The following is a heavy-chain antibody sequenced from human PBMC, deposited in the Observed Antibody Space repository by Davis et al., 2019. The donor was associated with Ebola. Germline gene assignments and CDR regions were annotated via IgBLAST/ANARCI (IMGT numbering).Heavy chain of an antibody. Sequence: ASVKVSCKASGYTFISYDINWVRQATGQGLEWMGWTNPNSSNTGYAQKFQGRVTMTMTTSISTAHMELSSLRSEDTAVYYCARANWNDRGPFDYWGQGTLVTVSS. CDR2: TNPNSSNT. CDR3: ARANWNDRGPFDY. D-gene: IGHD1-1*01. V-gene: IGHV1-8*01. J-gene: IGHJ4*02. CDR1: GYTFISYD.